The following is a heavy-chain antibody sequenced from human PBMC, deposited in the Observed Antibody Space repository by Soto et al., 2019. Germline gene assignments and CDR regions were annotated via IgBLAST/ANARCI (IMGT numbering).Heavy chain of an antibody. J-gene: IGHJ5*02. Sequence: SETLSLTCTVSGGSISSSNYFWGWIRQPPGKGLEWIGSMYYSGSTYYNPSLKSRVTISVDTSKNQFSLKLSSVTAADTAMYYCARHGERTIQSLNLFDPWGQGTQVTVSS. CDR1: GGSISSSNYF. CDR2: MYYSGST. D-gene: IGHD4-4*01. V-gene: IGHV4-39*01. CDR3: ARHGERTIQSLNLFDP.